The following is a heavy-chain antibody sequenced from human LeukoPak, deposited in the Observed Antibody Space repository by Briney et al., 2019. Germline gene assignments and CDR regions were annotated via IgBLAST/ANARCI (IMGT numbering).Heavy chain of an antibody. V-gene: IGHV1-69*13. D-gene: IGHD2-2*01. CDR1: GGTFSSYA. Sequence: SVKVSCKASGGTFSSYAISWVRQAPGQELEWMGGIIPIFGTANYAQKFQGRVTITADESTSTAYMELSSLRSEDTAVYYCARSPIVVVPAAMGVGRCGGDCYYDYWGQGTLVTVSS. CDR2: IIPIFGTA. J-gene: IGHJ4*02. CDR3: ARSPIVVVPAAMGVGRCGGDCYYDY.